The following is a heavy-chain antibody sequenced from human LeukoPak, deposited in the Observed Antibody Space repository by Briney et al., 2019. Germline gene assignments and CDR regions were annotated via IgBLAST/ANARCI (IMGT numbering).Heavy chain of an antibody. V-gene: IGHV4-38-2*02. CDR2: IYHSGST. Sequence: SETLSLTCTVSGYSISSGYYWGWIRQPPGKGLEWIGSIYHSGSTYYNPSLKGRVTISVDTSKSHLSLKLTSVTAADTAVYYCARDLLYYSGSGSPLEYWGQGTLVTVSS. CDR1: GYSISSGYY. CDR3: ARDLLYYSGSGSPLEY. J-gene: IGHJ4*02. D-gene: IGHD3-10*01.